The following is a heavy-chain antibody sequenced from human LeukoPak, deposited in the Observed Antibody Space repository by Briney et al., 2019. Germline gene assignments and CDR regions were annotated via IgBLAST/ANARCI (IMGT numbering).Heavy chain of an antibody. D-gene: IGHD4-17*01. J-gene: IGHJ4*02. Sequence: GGSLRLSCAASGFTFSSYWMSWVRQAPGKGLEWVANIKKDGSEKYYVDSVKGRFTISRDNAKNSLYLQMNSLRAEDTAVYYCARGGFYGDYYFDYWGQGTLVTVSS. CDR2: IKKDGSEK. CDR1: GFTFSSYW. V-gene: IGHV3-7*01. CDR3: ARGGFYGDYYFDY.